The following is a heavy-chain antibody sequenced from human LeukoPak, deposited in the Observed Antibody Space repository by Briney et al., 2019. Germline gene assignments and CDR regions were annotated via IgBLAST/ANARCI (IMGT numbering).Heavy chain of an antibody. D-gene: IGHD3-22*01. CDR3: AAGRGWLIDY. V-gene: IGHV3-15*01. CDR1: GFTFSNAW. CDR2: IKSKTDGGTT. J-gene: IGHJ4*02. Sequence: GGSLRLSCAASGFTFSNAWMSWVRQAPGKGLEWVGRIKSKTDGGTTDYAAPVKGRFTISRDDSKNTLYLQMNNLRVEDTAVYYCAAGRGWLIDYWGQGTLVTASS.